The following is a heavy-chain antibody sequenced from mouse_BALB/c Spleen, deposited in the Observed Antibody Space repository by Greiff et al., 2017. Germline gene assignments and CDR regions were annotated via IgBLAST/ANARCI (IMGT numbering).Heavy chain of an antibody. Sequence: EVKLMESGPELVKPGASVKIPCKASGYTFTDYNMDWVKQSHGKSLEWIGDINPNNGGTIYNQKFKGKATLTVDKSSSTAYMELRSLTSEDTAVYYCARGRDYYGSRTEYFDYWGQGTTLTVSS. CDR2: INPNNGGT. CDR3: ARGRDYYGSRTEYFDY. CDR1: GYTFTDYN. J-gene: IGHJ2*01. V-gene: IGHV1-18*01. D-gene: IGHD1-1*01.